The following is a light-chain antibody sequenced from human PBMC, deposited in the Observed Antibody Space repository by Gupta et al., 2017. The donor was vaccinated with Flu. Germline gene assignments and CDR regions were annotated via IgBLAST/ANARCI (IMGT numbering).Light chain of an antibody. CDR2: KTS. CDR1: RSINIW. CDR3: QQYDNYSGT. Sequence: DIQMTQPPSTLSASVGDRVTITCRASRSINIWLAWYQQKPGKAPNLLIYKTSNLESGVPSRFSGSGSGTEFTLTISSLQPDDFATYYCQQYDNYSGTFGQGTKVEI. V-gene: IGKV1-5*03. J-gene: IGKJ1*01.